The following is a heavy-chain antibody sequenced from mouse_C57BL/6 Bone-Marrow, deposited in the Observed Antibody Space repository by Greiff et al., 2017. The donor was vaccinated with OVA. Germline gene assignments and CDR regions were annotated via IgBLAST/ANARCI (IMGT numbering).Heavy chain of an antibody. CDR2: IHPSDSDT. Sequence: QVQLQQPGAELVKPGASVKVSCKASGYTFTSYWMHWVKQRPGQGLEWIGRIHPSDSDTNYNQKFKGKATLTVDKSSSTAYMQLSSLTSEDSAVYYCAIGGVVATQGPYAMDYWGQGTSVTVSS. CDR3: AIGGVVATQGPYAMDY. V-gene: IGHV1-74*01. CDR1: GYTFTSYW. D-gene: IGHD1-1*01. J-gene: IGHJ4*01.